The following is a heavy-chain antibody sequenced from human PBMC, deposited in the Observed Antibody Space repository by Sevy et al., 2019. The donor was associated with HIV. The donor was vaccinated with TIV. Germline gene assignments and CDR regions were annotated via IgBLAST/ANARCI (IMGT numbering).Heavy chain of an antibody. V-gene: IGHV1-18*01. CDR3: ARVSSVGAADGKGYFQH. CDR2: ISAYNGNT. J-gene: IGHJ1*01. Sequence: ASVKVSCKASGYTFTSYGISWVRQAPGQGLEWMGWISAYNGNTNYAQKLQGRVTMTTDTSTSTAYMELRSLRSDDTAVYYCARVSSVGAADGKGYFQHWGQGTLVTVSS. CDR1: GYTFTSYG. D-gene: IGHD6-13*01.